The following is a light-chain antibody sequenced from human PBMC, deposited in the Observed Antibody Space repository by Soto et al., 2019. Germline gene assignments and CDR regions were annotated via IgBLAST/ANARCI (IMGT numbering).Light chain of an antibody. Sequence: QSALTQPASVSGSPGQSITISCTGTSSDIGRYDYVSWYQHHPGKAPKLMIYDVTNRPSGVSNRFSGSKSANTASLTISGLQAEDEADYYCSSFASSNTVVFGGGTKVTVL. CDR2: DVT. J-gene: IGLJ2*01. CDR3: SSFASSNTVV. V-gene: IGLV2-14*03. CDR1: SSDIGRYDY.